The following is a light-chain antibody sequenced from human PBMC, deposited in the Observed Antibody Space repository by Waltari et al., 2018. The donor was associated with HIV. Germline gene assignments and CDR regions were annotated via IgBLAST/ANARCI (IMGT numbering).Light chain of an antibody. V-gene: IGLV2-11*01. Sequence: QSALTQPRSVSGSPGQSVPISLTGTSSDVCGYNYVSWYQQHPGKAPKLMIYDVSNRPSGVPDRFSGSKSGNTASLTISGLQADDEADYYCCSYAGSYTWVFGGGTKLTVL. CDR2: DVS. J-gene: IGLJ3*02. CDR3: CSYAGSYTWV. CDR1: SSDVCGYNY.